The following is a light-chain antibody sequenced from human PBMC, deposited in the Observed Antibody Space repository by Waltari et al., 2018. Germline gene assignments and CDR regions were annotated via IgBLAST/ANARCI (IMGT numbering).Light chain of an antibody. Sequence: NVILTQPHSVSEFPGKTVTITCTASSGRIATHYVQWYQQRPGSGPTTVIYEDTQRPSGVPARFSGSIDSSSHSASLTISGLQPEDEADYYCQSYDDFDWIFGGGTKLTVL. CDR2: EDT. V-gene: IGLV6-57*02. CDR3: QSYDDFDWI. CDR1: SGRIATHY. J-gene: IGLJ3*02.